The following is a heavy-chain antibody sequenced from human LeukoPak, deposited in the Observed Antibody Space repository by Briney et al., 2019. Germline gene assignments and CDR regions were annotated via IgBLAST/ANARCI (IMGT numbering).Heavy chain of an antibody. D-gene: IGHD3-16*02. CDR3: ARAQRGYDYVWGSYRFGRSPFDY. J-gene: IGHJ4*02. V-gene: IGHV4-30-2*01. Sequence: YYHPSLKSRVTISVARSKNQFSLKLSSVTAADTAVYYCARAQRGYDYVWGSYRFGRSPFDYWGQGTLVTVSS.